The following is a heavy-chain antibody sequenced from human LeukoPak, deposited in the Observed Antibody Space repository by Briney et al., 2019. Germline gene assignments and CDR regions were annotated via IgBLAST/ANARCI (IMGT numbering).Heavy chain of an antibody. CDR2: IYYSGST. CDR3: ASYRGGYSSGWNLGYFDY. V-gene: IGHV4-39*07. CDR1: GGSVSSGSYY. J-gene: IGHJ4*02. D-gene: IGHD6-19*01. Sequence: PSETLSLTCTVSGGSVSSGSYYWGWIRQPPGKGLEWIGNIYYSGSTYYNPSLKSRVTISVETSKNQFSLRLSSVTAADTAVYYCASYRGGYSSGWNLGYFDYWGQGTLVTVSS.